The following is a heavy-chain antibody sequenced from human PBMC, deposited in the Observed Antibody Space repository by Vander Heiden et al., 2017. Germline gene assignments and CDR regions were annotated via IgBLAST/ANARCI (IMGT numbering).Heavy chain of an antibody. D-gene: IGHD2-2*01. CDR3: ARAQGYCSSTGCSYGMDV. CDR1: GYTFTGYY. CDR2: INPNSAVT. V-gene: IGHV1-2*02. J-gene: IGHJ6*02. Sequence: QVQLVQSGAEVKKPGASVKVSCMTSGYTFTGYYLHWVRQAPGQGLEWMGGINPNSAVTDYAQKFQGRVTMTRDTSISTAYMELSRLRSDDTAVYYCARAQGYCSSTGCSYGMDVWGQGTTVTVSS.